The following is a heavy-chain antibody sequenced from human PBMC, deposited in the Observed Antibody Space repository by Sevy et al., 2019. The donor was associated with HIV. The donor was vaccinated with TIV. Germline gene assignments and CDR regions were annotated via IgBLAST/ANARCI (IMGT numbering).Heavy chain of an antibody. Sequence: GESLKISCKASGYRFTDYWIGWVRQMPGKGLEWMGIIYPGDSDTTYSPSFQGQVTISVDKSINTAYLQWSSLKASDTAIFYCARGARSTPPSYYYYPMDVWGQGTTVTVSS. CDR2: IYPGDSDT. CDR1: GYRFTDYW. J-gene: IGHJ6*02. D-gene: IGHD1-1*01. CDR3: ARGARSTPPSYYYYPMDV. V-gene: IGHV5-51*01.